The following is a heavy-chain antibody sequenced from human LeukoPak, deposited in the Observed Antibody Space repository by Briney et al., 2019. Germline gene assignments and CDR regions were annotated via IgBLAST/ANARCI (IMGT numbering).Heavy chain of an antibody. Sequence: PGGSLRLSRAASGFTFSNYAMSWVRQAPGKGLEWVSGISGSGGSTYYADSVKGRFTISRDNSKNTLFLQINNLRAEDTAVYYCAKDGIHSSSSGNWGQGTLVTVSS. CDR3: AKDGIHSSSSGN. CDR2: ISGSGGST. J-gene: IGHJ4*02. CDR1: GFTFSNYA. V-gene: IGHV3-23*01. D-gene: IGHD6-6*01.